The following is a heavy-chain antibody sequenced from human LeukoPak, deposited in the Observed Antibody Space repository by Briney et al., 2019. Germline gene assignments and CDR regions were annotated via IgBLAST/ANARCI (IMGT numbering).Heavy chain of an antibody. CDR1: GDSVSSKSVA. CDR3: ARDHCSGGSCHWRFDY. V-gene: IGHV6-1*01. CDR2: TYYRSKWYS. Sequence: SQTLSLTCGISGDSVSSKSVAWNWIRQSPSRGLEWLGRTYYRSKWYSDYAVSVKGRITINPDTSKNQFSLQLNSVTPEDTAVFYCARDHCSGGSCHWRFDYWGQGTLVTVSS. D-gene: IGHD2-15*01. J-gene: IGHJ4*02.